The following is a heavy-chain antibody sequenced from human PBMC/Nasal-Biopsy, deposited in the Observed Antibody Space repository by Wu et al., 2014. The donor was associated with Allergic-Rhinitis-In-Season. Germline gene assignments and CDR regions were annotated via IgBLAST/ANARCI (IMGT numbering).Heavy chain of an antibody. CDR1: GFTFSSYA. D-gene: IGHD6-13*01. J-gene: IGHJ6*02. CDR3: AAGLYYYYGMDV. V-gene: IGHV3-23*01. CDR2: ISGSGGST. Sequence: LRLSCAASGFTFSSYAMSWVRQAPRRAGVVSAISGSGGSTYYADSVKGRFTISRDNSKNTLYLQMNSLRAEDTAVYWAAAGLYYYYGMDVWGQGTTVTVSS.